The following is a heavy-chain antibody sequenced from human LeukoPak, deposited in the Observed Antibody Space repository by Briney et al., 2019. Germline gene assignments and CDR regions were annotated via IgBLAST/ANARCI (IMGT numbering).Heavy chain of an antibody. Sequence: ASVKVSCKASGYTFTSYGISWVRQAPGQGLEWMGWISAYNGNTNYAQKLQGRVTMTTDTSTSTAYMELRSLRSDDTAVYYCARAVAAAGTVVFDYWGQGTLVTVSS. CDR3: ARAVAAAGTVVFDY. V-gene: IGHV1-18*01. CDR1: GYTFTSYG. D-gene: IGHD6-13*01. J-gene: IGHJ4*02. CDR2: ISAYNGNT.